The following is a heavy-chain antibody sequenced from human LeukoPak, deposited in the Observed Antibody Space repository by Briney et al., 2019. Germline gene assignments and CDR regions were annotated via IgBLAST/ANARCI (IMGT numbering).Heavy chain of an antibody. D-gene: IGHD3-22*01. CDR2: IWYDASGQ. CDR3: ARDSLYDDNGYYHYFDY. Sequence: GGSLRLSCAASGFSFSTYGLHWVRQAPGKGLEWVAMIWYDASGQHYADSVKGRFTISRDTSKNTLYLQMNSLRAEDTAVYFCARDSLYDDNGYYHYFDYWGQGTLVTVSS. CDR1: GFSFSTYG. J-gene: IGHJ4*02. V-gene: IGHV3-33*01.